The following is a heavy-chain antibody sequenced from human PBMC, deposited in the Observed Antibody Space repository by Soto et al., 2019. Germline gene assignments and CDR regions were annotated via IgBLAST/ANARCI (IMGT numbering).Heavy chain of an antibody. CDR1: GGSFSGYC. J-gene: IGHJ6*02. D-gene: IGHD3-10*01. CDR2: INHSGST. CDR3: ARVLLWFGELSYYYGMDV. Sequence: SEILSLTCAVYGGSFSGYCWSWIRQPPGKGLEWIGEINHSGSTNYNPSLKSRVTISVDTSKNQFSLKLSSVTAADTAVYYCARVLLWFGELSYYYGMDVWGQGTTVTVSS. V-gene: IGHV4-34*01.